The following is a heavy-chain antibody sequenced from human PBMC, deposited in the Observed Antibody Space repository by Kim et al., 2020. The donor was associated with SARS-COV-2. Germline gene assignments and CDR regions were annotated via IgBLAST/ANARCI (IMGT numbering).Heavy chain of an antibody. V-gene: IGHV4-34*01. CDR2: INHSGST. D-gene: IGHD2-15*01. J-gene: IGHJ3*02. CDR3: ARVSYCSGGSCYSDAFDI. Sequence: SETLSLTCAVYGGSFSGYYWSWIRQPPGKGLEWIGEINHSGSTNYNPSLKSRVTISVDTSKNQFSLKLSSVTAADTAVYYCARVSYCSGGSCYSDAFDIWGQGTMGTVSS. CDR1: GGSFSGYY.